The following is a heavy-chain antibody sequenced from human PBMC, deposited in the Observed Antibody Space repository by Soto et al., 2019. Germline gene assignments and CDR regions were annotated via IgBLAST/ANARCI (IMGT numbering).Heavy chain of an antibody. CDR3: ASGYCSGGSCYPRKTEFVY. CDR1: GGSISSGDYY. D-gene: IGHD2-15*01. J-gene: IGHJ4*02. CDR2: IYYSGST. Sequence: QVQLQESGPGLVKPSQTLSLTCTVSGGSISSGDYYWSWIRQPPGKGLEWIGYIYYSGSTYYNPSLKSRVTISVDTSKNQFSLKLSSVTAADTAVYYCASGYCSGGSCYPRKTEFVYWGQGTLVTVSA. V-gene: IGHV4-30-4*01.